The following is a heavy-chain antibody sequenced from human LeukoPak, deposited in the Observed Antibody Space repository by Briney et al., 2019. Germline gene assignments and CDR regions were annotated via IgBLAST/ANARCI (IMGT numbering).Heavy chain of an antibody. Sequence: RPGGSLRLSCAASGFTFDDYGMSWVRQAPGKGLEWVSGINWNGGSTGYADSVKGRFTISRDNAKNSLYLQMNSLRAEDTALYYCARVTSSGWSSYFDYWGQGTLSPSPQ. CDR3: ARVTSSGWSSYFDY. J-gene: IGHJ4*02. D-gene: IGHD6-19*01. CDR2: INWNGGST. V-gene: IGHV3-20*04. CDR1: GFTFDDYG.